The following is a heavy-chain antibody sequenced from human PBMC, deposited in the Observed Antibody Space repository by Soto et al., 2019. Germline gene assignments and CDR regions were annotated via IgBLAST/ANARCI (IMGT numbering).Heavy chain of an antibody. D-gene: IGHD3-16*02. CDR1: GGSFSGYY. CDR2: INHSGST. V-gene: IGHV4-34*01. J-gene: IGHJ4*02. CDR3: ARDPYDYIWGSYRVPRGRYFDY. Sequence: PSETLSLTCAVYGGSFSGYYWSWIRQPPGKGLEWIGEINHSGSTNYNPSLKSRVTISVDTSKNQFSLKLSSVTAADTAVYYCARDPYDYIWGSYRVPRGRYFDYWGQGTLVTVSS.